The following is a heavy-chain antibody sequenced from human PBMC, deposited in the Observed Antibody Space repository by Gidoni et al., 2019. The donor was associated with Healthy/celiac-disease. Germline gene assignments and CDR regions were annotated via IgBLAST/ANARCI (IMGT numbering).Heavy chain of an antibody. CDR2: T. V-gene: IGHV1-46*01. D-gene: IGHD3-10*01. Sequence: TSYAQKFQGRVTMTRDTSTSTVYMELSSLRSEDTAVYYGASARSLGYWGQGTLVTVSS. CDR3: ASARSLGY. J-gene: IGHJ4*02.